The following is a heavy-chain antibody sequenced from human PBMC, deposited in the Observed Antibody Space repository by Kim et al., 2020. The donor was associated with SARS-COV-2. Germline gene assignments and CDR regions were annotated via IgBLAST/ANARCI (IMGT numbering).Heavy chain of an antibody. CDR2: IIPIFGIA. J-gene: IGHJ6*03. CDR3: ARGPDSSGYTIYYYYMDV. CDR1: GGTFSSYA. V-gene: IGHV1-69*04. Sequence: SVKVSCKASGGTFSSYAISWVRQAPGQGLEWMGRIIPIFGIANYAQKFQGRVTITADKSTSTAYMELSSLRSEDTAVYYCARGPDSSGYTIYYYYMDVWGKGTPVTVSS. D-gene: IGHD3-22*01.